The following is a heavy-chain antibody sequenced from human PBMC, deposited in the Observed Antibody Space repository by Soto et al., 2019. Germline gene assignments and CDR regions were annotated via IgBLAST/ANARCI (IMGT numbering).Heavy chain of an antibody. CDR1: GYNFASYW. V-gene: IGHV5-51*01. D-gene: IGHD3-22*01. Sequence: GESLKISCKGSGYNFASYWICSVRQMPGKGLECMGIIYPGNSDTTYSPSFQGQVTFSADKSISTAYLPWSTLKASDTAMYYCACYGTSGYSHFEYWGQGTLVTVSS. CDR3: ACYGTSGYSHFEY. J-gene: IGHJ4*01. CDR2: IYPGNSDT.